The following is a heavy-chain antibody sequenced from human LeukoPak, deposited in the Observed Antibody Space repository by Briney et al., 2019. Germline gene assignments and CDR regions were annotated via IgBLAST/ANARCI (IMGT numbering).Heavy chain of an antibody. CDR3: ARDLNGDSGY. D-gene: IGHD4-17*01. J-gene: IGHJ4*02. CDR2: IIPIFGTA. Sequence: ASVKVSCKASGGTFSSYAISWVRQAPGQGLEWMGGIIPIFGTANYAQKFQGRVTITADESMSTAYMELSSLRSEDTAVYYCARDLNGDSGYWGQGTLVTVSS. V-gene: IGHV1-69*13. CDR1: GGTFSSYA.